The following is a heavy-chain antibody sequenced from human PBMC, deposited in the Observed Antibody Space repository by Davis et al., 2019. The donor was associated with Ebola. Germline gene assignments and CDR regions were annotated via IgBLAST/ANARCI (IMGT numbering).Heavy chain of an antibody. CDR3: ARDRSHYDSSGQVFEYYYYYGMDV. CDR1: GFTVSSNY. CDR2: IYSGGST. D-gene: IGHD3-22*01. Sequence: GESLKISCAASGFTVSSNYMSWVRQAPGKGLEWVSVIYSGGSTYYADSVKGRFTISRHNSKNTLYLQMNSLRAEDTAVYYCARDRSHYDSSGQVFEYYYYYGMDVWGQGTTVTVSS. V-gene: IGHV3-53*01. J-gene: IGHJ6*02.